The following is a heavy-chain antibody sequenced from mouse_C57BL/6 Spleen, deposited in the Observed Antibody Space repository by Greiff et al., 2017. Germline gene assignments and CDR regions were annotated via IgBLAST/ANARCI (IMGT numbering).Heavy chain of an antibody. D-gene: IGHD2-4*01. Sequence: QVQLQQSGAELVKPGASVKLSCKASGYTFTEYTIHWVKQRSGQGLEWIGWFYPGRGSIKYNEKFKDKATLTADKSSSTVCMELSRLTSEDSAFYFCAEHEDNYDYDGYYFDYWGQGTTLTVSS. J-gene: IGHJ2*01. CDR1: GYTFTEYT. CDR3: AEHEDNYDYDGYYFDY. CDR2: FYPGRGSI. V-gene: IGHV1-62-2*01.